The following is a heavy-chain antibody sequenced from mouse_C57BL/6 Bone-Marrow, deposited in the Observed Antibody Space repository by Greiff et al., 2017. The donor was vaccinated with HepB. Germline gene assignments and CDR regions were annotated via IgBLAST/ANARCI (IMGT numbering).Heavy chain of an antibody. Sequence: DVQLQESGTVLARPGASVKMSCKTSGYTFTSYWMHWVKQRPGQGLEWIGAIYPGNSDTSYNQKFKGKAKLTAVTSASTAYMELSSLTNEDSAVYYCTTYYGSSYGGCAYWGQGTLVTVSA. V-gene: IGHV1-5*01. D-gene: IGHD1-1*01. CDR1: GYTFTSYW. J-gene: IGHJ3*01. CDR2: IYPGNSDT. CDR3: TTYYGSSYGGCAY.